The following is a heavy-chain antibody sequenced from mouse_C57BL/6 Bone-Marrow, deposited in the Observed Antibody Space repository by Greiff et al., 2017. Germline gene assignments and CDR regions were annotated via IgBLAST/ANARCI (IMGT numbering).Heavy chain of an antibody. V-gene: IGHV1-80*01. J-gene: IGHJ4*01. CDR2: IYPGDGDT. D-gene: IGHD1-1*01. CDR1: GYAFSSYW. Sequence: QVQLQQSGAELVKPGASVKISCKASGYAFSSYWMNWVKQRPGKGLEWIGQIYPGDGDTNYNGKFKGKATLTADKSSSTAYMQLSSLTSEDSAVYCCARWGGSSYNYYAMDYWGQGTSVTVSS. CDR3: ARWGGSSYNYYAMDY.